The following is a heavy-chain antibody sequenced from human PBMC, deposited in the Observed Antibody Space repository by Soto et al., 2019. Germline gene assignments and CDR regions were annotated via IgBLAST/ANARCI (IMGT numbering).Heavy chain of an antibody. CDR1: GFTFSSYA. V-gene: IGHV3-23*01. D-gene: IGHD3-10*01. Sequence: EVQLLESGGGLVQPGGSLRLSCAASGFTFSSYAMSWVRQAPGKGLEWVSAISGSGGSTYYADSVKGRFTISRDNSKKMRYLQTNSLRAEDRAVYYYATTPDLRRRIWFGELDAFDIWGQGTMVTVSS. CDR3: ATTPDLRRRIWFGELDAFDI. CDR2: ISGSGGST. J-gene: IGHJ3*02.